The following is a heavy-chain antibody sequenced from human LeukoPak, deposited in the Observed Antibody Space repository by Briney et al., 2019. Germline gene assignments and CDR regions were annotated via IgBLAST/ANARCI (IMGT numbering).Heavy chain of an antibody. CDR3: ARALQLERRTPPYYYGMDV. D-gene: IGHD1-1*01. Sequence: ASVKVSCKASGYTFTSYGISWVRQAPGQGLEWMGWISAYNGNTNYAQKLQGRVTMTTDTSTSTAYMELRSLRSDDTAVYYCARALQLERRTPPYYYGMDVWGQGTTVTVSS. CDR2: ISAYNGNT. V-gene: IGHV1-18*01. CDR1: GYTFTSYG. J-gene: IGHJ6*02.